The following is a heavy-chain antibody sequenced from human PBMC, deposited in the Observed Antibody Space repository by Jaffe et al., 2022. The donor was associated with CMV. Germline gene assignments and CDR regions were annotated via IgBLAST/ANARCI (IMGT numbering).Heavy chain of an antibody. CDR1: GFTFSSYA. D-gene: IGHD3-22*01. V-gene: IGHV3-23*04. CDR3: AKGYAASSGYYYRDAFDI. J-gene: IGHJ3*02. CDR2: ISGSGGST. Sequence: EVQLVESGGGLVQPGGSLRLSCAASGFTFSSYAMSWVRQAPGKGLEWVSAISGSGGSTYYADSVKGRFTISRDNSKNTLYLQMNSLRAEDTAVYYCAKGYAASSGYYYRDAFDIWGQGTMVTVSS.